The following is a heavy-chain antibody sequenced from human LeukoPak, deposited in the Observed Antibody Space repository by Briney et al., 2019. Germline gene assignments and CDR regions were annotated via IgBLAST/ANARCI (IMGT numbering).Heavy chain of an antibody. CDR2: IKSKTDGGTT. V-gene: IGHV3-15*01. D-gene: IGHD2-2*01. Sequence: GGSLRLSCAASGFTFSNAWMSWVRQALGKGLEWVGRIKSKTDGGTTDYAAPVKGRFTISRDDSKNTLYLQMNSLKTEDTAVYYCTTDQGDIVVVPAAKYSMDVWGKGTTVTISS. CDR1: GFTFSNAW. CDR3: TTDQGDIVVVPAAKYSMDV. J-gene: IGHJ6*03.